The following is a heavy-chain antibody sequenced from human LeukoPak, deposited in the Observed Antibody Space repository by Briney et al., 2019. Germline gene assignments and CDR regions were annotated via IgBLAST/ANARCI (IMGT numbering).Heavy chain of an antibody. J-gene: IGHJ4*02. Sequence: GGSLRLSCAASGFRFSSNWMSWVRLAPGKGLEWVANIKEDGTETYYVDSVKGRFTISRDNAKNSLYLQMNSLRVEDTAVYYCAKEGRSLQTYWGQGTLATVSS. CDR3: AKEGRSLQTY. V-gene: IGHV3-7*03. CDR2: IKEDGTET. D-gene: IGHD5-24*01. CDR1: GFRFSSNW.